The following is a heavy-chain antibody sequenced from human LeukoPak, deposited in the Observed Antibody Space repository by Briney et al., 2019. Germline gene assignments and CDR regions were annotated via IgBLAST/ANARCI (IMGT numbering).Heavy chain of an antibody. Sequence: GGSLRLSCTASGFTFSDYYMSWIRQAPGKGLEWGSYISSSGSTKYYADSVKGRFTISRDNAKNSLYLQMNSLRAEDTAVYYCARVFRSGYLIDYWGQGTLVTVSS. CDR2: ISSSGSTK. CDR3: ARVFRSGYLIDY. CDR1: GFTFSDYY. D-gene: IGHD3-3*01. J-gene: IGHJ4*02. V-gene: IGHV3-11*01.